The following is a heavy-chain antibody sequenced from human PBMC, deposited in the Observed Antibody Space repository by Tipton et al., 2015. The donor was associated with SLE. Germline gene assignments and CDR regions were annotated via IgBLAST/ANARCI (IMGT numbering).Heavy chain of an antibody. J-gene: IGHJ4*02. CDR2: ISSSGDST. D-gene: IGHD2-8*01. CDR1: GFAFNDYS. V-gene: IGHV3-48*01. CDR3: ARGMVYAEFDY. Sequence: SLRLSCAASGFAFNDYSMNWVRQAPGKGLEWISGISSSGDSTFYADSVRGRFTISRDKASNSLFLQMSSLRADDTAVYYCARGMVYAEFDYWGQGTLVTVSS.